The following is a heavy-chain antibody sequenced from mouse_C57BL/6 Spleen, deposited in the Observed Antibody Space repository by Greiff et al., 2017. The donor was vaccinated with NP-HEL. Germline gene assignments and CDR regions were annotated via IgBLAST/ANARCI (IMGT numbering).Heavy chain of an antibody. D-gene: IGHD1-1*01. Sequence: VQLQQSGAELAKPGASVKLSCKASGYTFTSYWMHWVKQRPGQGLEWIRYINPSSGYTKYNQKFKDKATLTADKSSNTAYMQLSSLTYEDSAVYYCARAPQFTTVDYWGQGTTLTVSS. V-gene: IGHV1-7*01. CDR2: INPSSGYT. J-gene: IGHJ2*01. CDR1: GYTFTSYW. CDR3: ARAPQFTTVDY.